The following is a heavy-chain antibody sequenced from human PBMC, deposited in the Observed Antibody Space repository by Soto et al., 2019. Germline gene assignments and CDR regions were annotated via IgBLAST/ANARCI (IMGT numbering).Heavy chain of an antibody. Sequence: QVPLVQSGAEVKKPGASVKVSCKASGYTFTTSTMHWVRQAPGQSLEWMGWINAGNGKTKYSQKFQGRVTINRDTSASTAYMELSNLRSEDTAVYYCAKVGGPSIVGTRPVTYYYQYGMDVWGQGTTVTVS. J-gene: IGHJ6*02. D-gene: IGHD2-15*01. CDR3: AKVGGPSIVGTRPVTYYYQYGMDV. CDR2: INAGNGKT. V-gene: IGHV1-3*01. CDR1: GYTFTTST.